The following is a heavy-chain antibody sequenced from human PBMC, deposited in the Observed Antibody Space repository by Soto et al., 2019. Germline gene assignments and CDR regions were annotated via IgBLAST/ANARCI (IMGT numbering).Heavy chain of an antibody. D-gene: IGHD6-13*01. V-gene: IGHV1-18*01. J-gene: IGHJ6*02. CDR2: ISAYNGNT. CDR1: GYTFTSYG. CDR3: ANMYSSSTPYYYYGMDV. Sequence: GASVKVSCKASGYTFTSYGISWVRQAPGQGLEWMGWISAYNGNTNYAQKLQGRVTMTTDTSTSTAYMELRSLRSDDTAVYYCANMYSSSTPYYYYGMDVWGQGTTVTVSS.